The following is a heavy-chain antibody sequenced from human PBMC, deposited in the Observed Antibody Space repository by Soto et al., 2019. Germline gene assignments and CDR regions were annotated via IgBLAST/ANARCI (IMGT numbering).Heavy chain of an antibody. CDR1: GGTFSSYA. CDR3: ARIVVPAAREHYYYGMDV. V-gene: IGHV1-69*01. D-gene: IGHD2-2*01. Sequence: QVQLVQSGAEVKKPGSSVKVSCKASGGTFSSYAISWVRQAPGQGLEWMGGIIPIFGTANYAQKFQGRVTINADESTSTAYMELSSLRSEDTAVYYCARIVVPAAREHYYYGMDVWGQGTTVTVSS. J-gene: IGHJ6*02. CDR2: IIPIFGTA.